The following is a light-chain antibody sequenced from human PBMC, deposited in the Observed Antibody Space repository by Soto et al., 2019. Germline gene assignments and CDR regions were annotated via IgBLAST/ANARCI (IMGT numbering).Light chain of an antibody. J-gene: IGKJ2*01. CDR3: QQYESYPYS. CDR2: DAS. Sequence: IQMTQSPSTVSASVGDRVTITCRASQSISSSLAWYQQKPGKAPKVLIYDASSLDSGVPSRFSGSGYGTEFTLNVSSLQPGDFAIYSCQQYESYPYSFGQGTKLEIK. V-gene: IGKV1-5*01. CDR1: QSISSS.